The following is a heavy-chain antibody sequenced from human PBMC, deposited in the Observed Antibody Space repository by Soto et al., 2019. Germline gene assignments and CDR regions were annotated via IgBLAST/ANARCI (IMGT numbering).Heavy chain of an antibody. J-gene: IGHJ4*02. CDR3: ARAPYYYDSSGYWAY. D-gene: IGHD3-22*01. CDR2: IGIGSSTK. V-gene: IGHV3-48*01. CDR1: GFTFRNYG. Sequence: GGSLRLSCAASGFTFRNYGMNWVRQAPGKGLEWVSYIGIGSSTKYYADSVKGRITISRDNAKNSLYLQMNSLRAEDTALYYCARAPYYYDSSGYWAYWGQGTLVTVSS.